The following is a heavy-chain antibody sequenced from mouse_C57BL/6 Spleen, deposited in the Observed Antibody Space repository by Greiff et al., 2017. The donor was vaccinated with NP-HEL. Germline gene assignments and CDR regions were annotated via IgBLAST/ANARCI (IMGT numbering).Heavy chain of an antibody. J-gene: IGHJ3*01. CDR2: ISSGGDYI. Sequence: DVHLVESGEGLVKPGGSLKLSCAASGFTFSSYAMSWVRQTPEKRLEWVAYISSGGDYIYYADTVKGRFTISRDNARNTLYLQMSSLKSEDTAMYYCTRDSSGSDAYWGQGTLVTVSA. D-gene: IGHD3-2*02. V-gene: IGHV5-9-1*02. CDR1: GFTFSSYA. CDR3: TRDSSGSDAY.